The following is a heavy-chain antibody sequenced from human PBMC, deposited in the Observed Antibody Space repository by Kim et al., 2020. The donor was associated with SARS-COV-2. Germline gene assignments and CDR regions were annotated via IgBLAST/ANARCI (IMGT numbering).Heavy chain of an antibody. D-gene: IGHD2-15*01. CDR2: INHSGST. J-gene: IGHJ5*02. Sequence: SETLSLTCAVYGGSFSGYYWSWIRQPPGKGLEWIGEINHSGSTNYNPSLKSRVTISVDTSKNQSKNQLSLNLSSVTGADTAVYYCARSLSNRMVAARNWFDPWGQGTLVIVSS. V-gene: IGHV4-34*01. CDR3: ARSLSNRMVAARNWFDP. CDR1: GGSFSGYY.